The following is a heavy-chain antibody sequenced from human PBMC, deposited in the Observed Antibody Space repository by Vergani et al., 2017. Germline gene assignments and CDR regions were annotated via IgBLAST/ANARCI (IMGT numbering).Heavy chain of an antibody. CDR1: GGSISSGSYY. J-gene: IGHJ4*02. D-gene: IGHD2-15*01. CDR3: ARGARXGYCSGGSCYGLGY. V-gene: IGHV4-61*02. Sequence: QVQLQESGPGLGKPSQTLSLTCTVSGGSISSGSYYWSWIRQPAGKGLEWIGRIYTSGSTNYNPSLKSRVTISVDTSKNQFSLKLSSVTAADTAVYYCARGARXGYCSGGSCYGLGYWGQGTLVTVAS. CDR2: IYTSGST.